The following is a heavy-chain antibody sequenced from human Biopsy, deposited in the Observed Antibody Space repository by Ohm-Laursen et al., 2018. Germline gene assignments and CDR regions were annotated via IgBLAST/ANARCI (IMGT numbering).Heavy chain of an antibody. CDR2: ISGSSNNI. V-gene: IGHV3-9*01. CDR3: TKRRTAVRPFDS. J-gene: IGHJ4*01. Sequence: TLSLTCSVSGDSISTYYWSWIRQPPGKGLEWVSGISGSSNNIIYADSVRGRFTISRDNAKSSLYLEMNSLRSEDTAFYYCTKRRTAVRPFDSWGHGTLVTVSS. CDR1: GDSISTYY. D-gene: IGHD6-25*01.